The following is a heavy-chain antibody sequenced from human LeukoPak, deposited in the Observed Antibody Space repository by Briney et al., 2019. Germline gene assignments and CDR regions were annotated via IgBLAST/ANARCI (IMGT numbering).Heavy chain of an antibody. J-gene: IGHJ3*02. CDR1: GFTFSSYS. CDR3: ARDPPRGIVATRYPPI. Sequence: GGSLRLSCAASGFTFSSYSMNWVRQAPGKGLEWVSSISGSSSYIYYADSVKGRFTISRDNAKNSLYLQMNSLRAEDTAVYYCARDPPRGIVATRYPPIWGQGTMVTVSS. CDR2: ISGSSSYI. D-gene: IGHD5-12*01. V-gene: IGHV3-21*01.